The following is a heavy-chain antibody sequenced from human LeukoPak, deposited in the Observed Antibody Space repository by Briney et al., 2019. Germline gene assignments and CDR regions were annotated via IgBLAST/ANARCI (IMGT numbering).Heavy chain of an antibody. J-gene: IGHJ4*02. Sequence: SETLSLTCAVYGGSFSGYYWSWIRQPPGKGLEWIGEINHSGSTNYNPPLKSRVTISVDTSKNQFSLKLSSVTAADTAVYYCARRLVSGWLRWGQGTLVTVSS. V-gene: IGHV4-34*01. CDR1: GGSFSGYY. CDR2: INHSGST. CDR3: ARRLVSGWLR. D-gene: IGHD6-19*01.